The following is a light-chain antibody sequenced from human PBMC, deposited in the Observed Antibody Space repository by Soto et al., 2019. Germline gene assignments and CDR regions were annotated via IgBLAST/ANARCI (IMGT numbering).Light chain of an antibody. Sequence: DIQMTQSPSTLSASVGDRVTITCRASQSISSWLAWYQQKPGKAPNLLIYDASTLESGVPSRFSGRGSGTKFTLTISSLQPDDFATYYCQQYNSYWTFGQGTKVDIK. CDR1: QSISSW. CDR3: QQYNSYWT. CDR2: DAS. V-gene: IGKV1-5*01. J-gene: IGKJ1*01.